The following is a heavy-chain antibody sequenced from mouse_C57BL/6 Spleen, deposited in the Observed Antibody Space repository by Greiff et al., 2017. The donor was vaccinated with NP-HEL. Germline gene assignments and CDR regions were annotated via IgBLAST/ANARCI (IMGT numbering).Heavy chain of an antibody. Sequence: EVHLVESGAELVKPGASVKLSCTASGFNIKDYYMHWVKQRTEQGLEWIGRIDTGDGETKYAPKFQGKATITADTSSNTAYLQLSRLTAEDTAVYYCARDYGSNAMDYWGQGTSVTVSS. CDR3: ARDYGSNAMDY. CDR2: IDTGDGET. CDR1: GFNIKDYY. V-gene: IGHV14-2*01. J-gene: IGHJ4*01. D-gene: IGHD1-1*01.